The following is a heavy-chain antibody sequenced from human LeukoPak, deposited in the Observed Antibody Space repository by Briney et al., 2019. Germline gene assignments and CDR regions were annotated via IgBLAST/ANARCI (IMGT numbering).Heavy chain of an antibody. J-gene: IGHJ5*02. D-gene: IGHD4-23*01. V-gene: IGHV4-38-2*02. CDR3: ARDNSVEDTAWWFDP. CDR2: IYHSGST. Sequence: SETLSLTCTVSGYSISSGYYWGWIRQPPGKGLEWIGSIYHSGSTYYNPSLKSRVTISVDTSKNQFSLKLRSVTAAGTAVYYCARDNSVEDTAWWFDPWGQGTLVTVSS. CDR1: GYSISSGYY.